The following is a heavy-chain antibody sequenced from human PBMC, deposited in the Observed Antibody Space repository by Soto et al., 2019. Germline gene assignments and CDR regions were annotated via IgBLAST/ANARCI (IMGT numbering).Heavy chain of an antibody. CDR2: IRSKANSYAT. CDR3: TMGLLWFGAY. D-gene: IGHD3-10*01. CDR1: GFTFSGSA. V-gene: IGHV3-73*02. Sequence: EVQLVESGGGLVQPGGSLKLSCAASGFTFSGSAMHGVRQASGKGLEWVGRIRSKANSYATAYAASVKGRFTISRDDSKNTAYLQMNSLKTEDTAVYYCTMGLLWFGAYWGKGTLVTVSS. J-gene: IGHJ4*02.